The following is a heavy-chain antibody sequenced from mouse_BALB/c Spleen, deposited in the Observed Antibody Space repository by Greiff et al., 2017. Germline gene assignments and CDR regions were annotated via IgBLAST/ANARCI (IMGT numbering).Heavy chain of an antibody. Sequence: QVQLKESGPGLVAPSQSLSITCTVSGFSLTSYGVHWVRQPPGKGLEWLGVIWAGGSTNYNSALMSRLSISKDNTKSQVFLQMNSLQTDDTAMYYCAREDDAWFAYWGQGTLVTVSA. D-gene: IGHD2-3*01. CDR3: AREDDAWFAY. CDR2: IWAGGST. J-gene: IGHJ3*01. CDR1: GFSLTSYG. V-gene: IGHV2-9*02.